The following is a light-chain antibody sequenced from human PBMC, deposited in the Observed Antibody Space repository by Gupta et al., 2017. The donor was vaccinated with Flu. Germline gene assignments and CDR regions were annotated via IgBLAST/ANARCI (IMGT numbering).Light chain of an antibody. J-gene: IGLJ1*01. CDR3: CSYAGSGTYYV. Sequence: SSDVGSYNLVSCYQQHPGKAPKLMIYEGSKRPSGVSNRFSGSKSGNTASLTISGLQAEDEADYYCCSYAGSGTYYVFGTGTKVTVL. CDR1: SSDVGSYNL. V-gene: IGLV2-23*01. CDR2: EGS.